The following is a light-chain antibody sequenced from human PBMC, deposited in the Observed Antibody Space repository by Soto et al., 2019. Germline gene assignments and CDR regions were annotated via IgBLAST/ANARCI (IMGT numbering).Light chain of an antibody. Sequence: DIVMTQSPDSLAVSLGERATINCKSSQSILYTSNNRNYLAWYQQKPGQPPKLLITWASTRESGVPDRFSGSGSGTDFTLPVSSLQAEDVAVYYCQQYASSPLTFGQGTKLEIK. CDR3: QQYASSPLT. V-gene: IGKV4-1*01. CDR1: QSILYTSNNRNY. CDR2: WAS. J-gene: IGKJ2*01.